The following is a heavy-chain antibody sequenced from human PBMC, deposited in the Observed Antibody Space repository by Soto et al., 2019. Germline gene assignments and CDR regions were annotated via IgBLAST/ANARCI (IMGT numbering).Heavy chain of an antibody. CDR3: ARDSYDYCYSSGVSYDLYD. J-gene: IGHJ1*01. V-gene: IGHV3-30-3*01. CDR2: VSSDGSNK. D-gene: IGHD3-22*01. CDR1: GFSFTSCA. Sequence: PGGSLRLSCAASGFSFTSCAMHCVSQAAGKGLEWLAVVSSDGSNKYYADSVKGRLTISRDNSKNMVYLQMNSLRPEDTAVYYCARDSYDYCYSSGVSYDLYDWGQAAPVTVSS.